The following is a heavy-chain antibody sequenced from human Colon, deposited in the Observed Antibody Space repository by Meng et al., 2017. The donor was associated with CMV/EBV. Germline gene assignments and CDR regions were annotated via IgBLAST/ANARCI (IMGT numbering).Heavy chain of an antibody. J-gene: IGHJ4*02. Sequence: QAQLRESGPGLGRPSDTRSLPCPGSAAAVIVGTYDWSWIRQPPGKELEWIGYIYDGRTTIYNPALTSRVTISVDASKNQFSLEMRSVTTADTAVYYCAKSRSSTPGVVDYWGQGTLVTVSS. V-gene: IGHV4-61*01. D-gene: IGHD3-10*01. CDR1: AAAVIVGTYD. CDR3: AKSRSSTPGVVDY. CDR2: IYDGRTT.